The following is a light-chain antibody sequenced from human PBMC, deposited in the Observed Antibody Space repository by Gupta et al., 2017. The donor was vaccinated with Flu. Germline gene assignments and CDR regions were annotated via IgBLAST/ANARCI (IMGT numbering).Light chain of an antibody. V-gene: IGKV1-27*01. J-gene: IGKJ4*01. CDR1: QDIGDY. CDR3: QKYHSAPPGLT. Sequence: DIQMTQSPASLSESVGDRVTITCRASQDIGDYLAWYQQKPDKAPKLLIYSASTLQSGVPSRFRGSGAGTDFSLTISSLQAEDVASYYCQKYHSAPPGLTFGGGTKVEIK. CDR2: SAS.